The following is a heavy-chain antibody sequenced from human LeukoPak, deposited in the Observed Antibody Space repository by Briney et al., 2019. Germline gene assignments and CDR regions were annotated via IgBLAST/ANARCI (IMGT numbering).Heavy chain of an antibody. J-gene: IGHJ3*02. D-gene: IGHD6-19*01. V-gene: IGHV4-4*07. Sequence: PSETLSLTCTVSGGSISSYYWSWIRQPAGKGLEWIGRIYTSGSTNYNPSLKSRVTMSVDTSKNQFSLKLGSVTAADTAVYYCARGGQWLVQRDAFDIWGQGTMVTVSS. CDR1: GGSISSYY. CDR2: IYTSGST. CDR3: ARGGQWLVQRDAFDI.